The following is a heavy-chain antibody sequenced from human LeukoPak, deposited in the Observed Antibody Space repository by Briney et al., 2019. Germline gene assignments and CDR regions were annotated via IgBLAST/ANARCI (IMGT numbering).Heavy chain of an antibody. D-gene: IGHD6-13*01. V-gene: IGHV3-21*01. CDR2: ISSSSSYI. CDR1: GFTFSSYS. CDR3: ARDQYSSSWYYYYYMDV. J-gene: IGHJ6*03. Sequence: GGSLRLSCAASGFTFSSYSMNWVRQAPGKGLEWVSSISSSSSYIYYADSVKGRFTISRDNAKNSLYLQMNSLRAEDTAVYYCARDQYSSSWYYYYYMDVWGKGTTVTVSS.